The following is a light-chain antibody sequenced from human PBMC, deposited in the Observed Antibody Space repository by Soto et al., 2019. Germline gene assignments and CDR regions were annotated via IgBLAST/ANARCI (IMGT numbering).Light chain of an antibody. CDR2: VAS. V-gene: IGKV3D-20*02. Sequence: EIVLTQSPDTLSLSPGESATLSCRASQNVINNYLAWYQHKPGQAPRLLIYVASRRATGIPDRFSGSGSGTEFTLTISRLEPEDFAVYYCQQRTNWPLTFGGGTKVEIK. CDR3: QQRTNWPLT. J-gene: IGKJ4*01. CDR1: QNVINNY.